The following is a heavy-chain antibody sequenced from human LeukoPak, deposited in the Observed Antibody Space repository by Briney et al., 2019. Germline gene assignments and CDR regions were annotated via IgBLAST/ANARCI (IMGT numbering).Heavy chain of an antibody. V-gene: IGHV4-59*02. CDR2: VYYSGRT. Sequence: PSETLSLTCTVSGASVSNYDWSWIRQPPGKGLEWIGYVYYSGRTNYNPSLESRVTISVDTSKNQFSLKLTSVTAADTAVYYCARGTNRGYSIWFDPWGQGTLVTVSS. CDR1: GASVSNYD. J-gene: IGHJ5*02. CDR3: ARGTNRGYSIWFDP. D-gene: IGHD5-18*01.